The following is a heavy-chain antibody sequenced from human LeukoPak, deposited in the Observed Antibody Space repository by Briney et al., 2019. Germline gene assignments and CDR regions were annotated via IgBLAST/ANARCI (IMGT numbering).Heavy chain of an antibody. CDR2: ISAYNGNT. CDR3: AREVGYSSGWYGSRTDAFDP. J-gene: IGHJ5*02. V-gene: IGHV1-18*01. D-gene: IGHD6-19*01. Sequence: GASVKVSCKASGYTFTSYGISWVRQAPGQGLEWMGWISAYNGNTNYAQKLQGRVTMTTDTSTSTAYMELRSLRSDDTAVYYCAREVGYSSGWYGSRTDAFDPWGQGTLVTVSS. CDR1: GYTFTSYG.